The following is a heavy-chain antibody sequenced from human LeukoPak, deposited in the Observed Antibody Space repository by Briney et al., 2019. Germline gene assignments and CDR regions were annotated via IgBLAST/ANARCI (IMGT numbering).Heavy chain of an antibody. D-gene: IGHD1-1*01. Sequence: GRSLRLSCAASRFTFSNYVMHWVRQAPGKGLEWVAVISYDGSNKYYADSVKGRFTISRENSKNTLYLQINSLRAEDTAVYYCAKDNTKRPYWGQGTLVTVSS. CDR3: AKDNTKRPY. CDR1: RFTFSNYV. CDR2: ISYDGSNK. J-gene: IGHJ4*02. V-gene: IGHV3-30*18.